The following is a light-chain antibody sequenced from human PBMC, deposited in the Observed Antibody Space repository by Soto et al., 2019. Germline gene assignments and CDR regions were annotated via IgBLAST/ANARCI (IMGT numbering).Light chain of an antibody. J-gene: IGKJ1*01. V-gene: IGKV3-11*01. CDR3: QQRSNWLRT. Sequence: EIVLTQSPATLSLSPGERATLSCRASQSVSSYLAWYQQKPCQAPRLLIYDASNRATGIPARFSGSGSGTDFTLTISSLEPEDFAVYYCQQRSNWLRTFGQGTKV. CDR1: QSVSSY. CDR2: DAS.